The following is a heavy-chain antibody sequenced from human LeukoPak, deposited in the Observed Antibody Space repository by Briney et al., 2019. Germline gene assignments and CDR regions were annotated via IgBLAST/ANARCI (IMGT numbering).Heavy chain of an antibody. CDR1: GDSIRKGGYY. CDR3: ARVVPGYFDV. Sequence: SETLSLTCTVSGDSIRKGGYYWSWIRQHPETGLEWIGYIFYTGNTHYNPSLQSRVSLSIDTSAKHFSLKVNSVTAADTAVYYCARVVPGYFDVWGQGSLVTVSS. J-gene: IGHJ4*02. CDR2: IFYTGNT. V-gene: IGHV4-31*03. D-gene: IGHD6-13*01.